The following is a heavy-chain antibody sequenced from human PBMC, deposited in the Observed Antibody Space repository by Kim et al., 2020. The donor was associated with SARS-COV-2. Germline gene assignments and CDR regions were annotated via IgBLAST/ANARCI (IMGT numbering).Heavy chain of an antibody. Sequence: SETLSLTCAVYGGSFSGYYWSWIRQPPGKGLEWIGEINHSGSTNYNPSLKSRVTISVDTSKNQFSLKLSSVTAADTAVYYCARGPRYVFWSGYGMDVWGQGTTVTVSS. CDR2: INHSGST. J-gene: IGHJ6*02. D-gene: IGHD3-3*01. V-gene: IGHV4-34*01. CDR1: GGSFSGYY. CDR3: ARGPRYVFWSGYGMDV.